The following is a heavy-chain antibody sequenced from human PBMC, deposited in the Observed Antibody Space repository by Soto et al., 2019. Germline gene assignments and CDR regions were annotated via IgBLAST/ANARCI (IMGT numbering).Heavy chain of an antibody. J-gene: IGHJ6*02. V-gene: IGHV4-4*02. CDR2: LHHDGTT. Sequence: QVQLQESGPGLVKPSETLSLTCAVSGGPITTTTWWAWVRLPPGKGLEWIGELHHDGTTNYNPSLESRITMSLDKSKKHFSLKLTSVTAADTAIYYCATQTISYTWGVWGRGTTVTVSS. CDR1: GGPITTTTW. CDR3: ATQTISYTWGV. D-gene: IGHD3-16*01.